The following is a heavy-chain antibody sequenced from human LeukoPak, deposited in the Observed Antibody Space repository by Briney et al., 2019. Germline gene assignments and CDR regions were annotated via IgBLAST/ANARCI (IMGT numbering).Heavy chain of an antibody. V-gene: IGHV4-38-2*02. CDR3: ASETYYYGSGSRYKGV. J-gene: IGHJ6*04. CDR1: GYSISSGYY. Sequence: PSETLSLTCTVSGYSISSGYYWGWIRQPPGKGLEWIGEINHSGSTNYNPSLKSRVTISVDTSKNQFSLKLSSVTAADTAVYYCASETYYYGSGSRYKGVWGKGTTVTVSS. CDR2: INHSGST. D-gene: IGHD3-10*01.